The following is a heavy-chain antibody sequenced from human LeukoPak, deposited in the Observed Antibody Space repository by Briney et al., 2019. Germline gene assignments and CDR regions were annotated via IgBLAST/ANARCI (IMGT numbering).Heavy chain of an antibody. CDR3: ARDPYSGTYGNTYYYYMDV. D-gene: IGHD1-26*01. J-gene: IGHJ6*03. CDR2: ITNTSTYT. Sequence: PGGTLRLSRQATGFSYRRYNRAELRETPWKELEWISSITNTSTYTFYADSVKGRFTISRDNARNSLYLQMNSLRVEDTAVYYCARDPYSGTYGNTYYYYMDVWGKGTTVTISS. CDR1: GFSYRRYN. V-gene: IGHV3-21*01.